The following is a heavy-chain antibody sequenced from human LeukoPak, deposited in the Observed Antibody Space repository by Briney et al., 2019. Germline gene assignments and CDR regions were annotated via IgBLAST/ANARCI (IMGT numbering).Heavy chain of an antibody. V-gene: IGHV3-30*04. J-gene: IGHJ5*02. CDR2: ISYDGTKQ. CDR3: AKDYSKTSYYGSGTYYRPNWFDP. CDR1: GFIFNNYA. D-gene: IGHD3-10*01. Sequence: GGSLRLSCAASGFIFNNYAMHWVRQAPGKGLEWVAFISYDGTKQQFADSVKGRFTISRDNSKNTLYLQMNSLRAEDTAVYYCAKDYSKTSYYGSGTYYRPNWFDPWGQGTLVTVSS.